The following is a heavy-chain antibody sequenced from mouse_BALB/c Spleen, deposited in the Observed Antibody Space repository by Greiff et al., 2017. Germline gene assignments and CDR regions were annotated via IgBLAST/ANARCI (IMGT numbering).Heavy chain of an antibody. V-gene: IGHV2-9*02. Sequence: VQLQESGPGLVAPSQSLSITCTVSGFSLTSYGVHWVRQPPGKGLEWLGVIWAGGSTNYNSALMSRLSISKDNSKSQVFLKMNSLQTDDTAMYYCARVLRYDEGAWFAYWGQGTLVTVSA. D-gene: IGHD2-14*01. CDR1: GFSLTSYG. CDR3: ARVLRYDEGAWFAY. CDR2: IWAGGST. J-gene: IGHJ3*01.